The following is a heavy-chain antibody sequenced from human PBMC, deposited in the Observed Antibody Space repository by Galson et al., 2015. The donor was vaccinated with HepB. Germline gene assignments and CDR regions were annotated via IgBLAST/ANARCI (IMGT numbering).Heavy chain of an antibody. CDR1: GFTFNTYG. D-gene: IGHD6-19*01. CDR2: ISSSRTTI. J-gene: IGHJ4*02. CDR3: ARDEVLRAVATY. V-gene: IGHV3-48*02. Sequence: SLRLSCAASGFTFNTYGMNWVRQAPGKGLEWVSYISSSRTTIYYADSVKGRFTISRDNAKNSLYLQMKSLRDEDTAVYYCARDEVLRAVATYWGQGTLVTVSS.